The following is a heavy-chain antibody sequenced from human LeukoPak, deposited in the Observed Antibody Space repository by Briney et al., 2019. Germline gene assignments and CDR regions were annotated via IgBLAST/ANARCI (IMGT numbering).Heavy chain of an antibody. CDR3: ARGMTTVTINDAFDI. Sequence: GGSLRLSCAASGFIFSNYGMNWVRQAPGKGLEWVAAISASGSATSYADSVRGRFTISRDNSKSTTYLQMNSLRAEDTAVYYCARGMTTVTINDAFDIWGQGTKVTVSS. CDR1: GFIFSNYG. D-gene: IGHD4-17*01. V-gene: IGHV3-23*01. CDR2: ISASGSAT. J-gene: IGHJ3*02.